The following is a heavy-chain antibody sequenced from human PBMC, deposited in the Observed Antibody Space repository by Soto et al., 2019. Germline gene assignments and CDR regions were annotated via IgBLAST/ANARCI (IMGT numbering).Heavy chain of an antibody. CDR3: ARAGYCSGGSCSPPPDAFDI. CDR2: IYYSGST. CDR1: GGSISSGDYY. V-gene: IGHV4-30-4*01. D-gene: IGHD2-15*01. Sequence: SETLSLTCTVSGGSISSGDYYWSWIRQPPGKGLEWIGYIYYSGSTYYNPSLKSRVTISVDTSKNQFSLKLSSVTAADTAVYYCARAGYCSGGSCSPPPDAFDIWGQGTMVTVSS. J-gene: IGHJ3*02.